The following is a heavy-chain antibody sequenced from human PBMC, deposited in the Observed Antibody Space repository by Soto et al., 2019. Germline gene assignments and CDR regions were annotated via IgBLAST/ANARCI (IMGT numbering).Heavy chain of an antibody. Sequence: QVQLVQSGAEVKEPGASVKVSCKASGYTFTTSDINWVRQATGQGLEWMGWMNPNSGNTGYAQKFQGRVTMTRDTPVNTAEMELSILTSEDTAVYFCARKLPRAAMVDYWGQGPLVTVAT. CDR3: ARKLPRAAMVDY. V-gene: IGHV1-8*01. J-gene: IGHJ4*02. CDR1: GYTFTTSD. CDR2: MNPNSGNT. D-gene: IGHD5-18*01.